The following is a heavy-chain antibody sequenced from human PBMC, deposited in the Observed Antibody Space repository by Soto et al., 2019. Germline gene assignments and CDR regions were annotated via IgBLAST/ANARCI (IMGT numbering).Heavy chain of an antibody. D-gene: IGHD3-22*01. CDR1: GGTFSNSA. J-gene: IGHJ4*02. Sequence: QVQLVQSGAEVKKPGSSVKVSCKASGGTFSNSALSWVRQAPGQGLEWMGGIIPLFGTANYAQKFQGRVTITADESTSTAYMELSSLRFEDTAVYYCARDGTLYDSSGFYSLRWGQGTPVTVSS. CDR2: IIPLFGTA. V-gene: IGHV1-69*01. CDR3: ARDGTLYDSSGFYSLR.